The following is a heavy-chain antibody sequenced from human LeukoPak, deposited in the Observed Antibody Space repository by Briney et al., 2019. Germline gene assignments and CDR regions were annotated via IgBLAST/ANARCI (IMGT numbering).Heavy chain of an antibody. Sequence: GGSLRLSCAASGFTFSNYAMSWVRQAPGKGLEWVSAISGSGGSTYYADSVKGRFTISRDNSKNTLYLQMNSLRAEDTAVYYCAKAWAIAVANTVDFNYWGQGTLVTVSS. D-gene: IGHD6-19*01. V-gene: IGHV3-23*01. CDR3: AKAWAIAVANTVDFNY. CDR2: ISGSGGST. J-gene: IGHJ4*02. CDR1: GFTFSNYA.